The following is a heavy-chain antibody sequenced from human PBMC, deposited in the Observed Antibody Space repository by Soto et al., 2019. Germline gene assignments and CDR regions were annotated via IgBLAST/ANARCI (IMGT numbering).Heavy chain of an antibody. CDR3: ARELSSYYDSSGPRDAFDI. D-gene: IGHD3-22*01. J-gene: IGHJ3*02. Sequence: ASVKFSCKASGYTFTGYYMHWVRQAPGQGLEWMGWINPNSGGTNYAQKFQGWVTMTRDTSISTAYMELSRLRSDDTAVYYCARELSSYYDSSGPRDAFDIWGQGTMVTVSS. CDR1: GYTFTGYY. V-gene: IGHV1-2*04. CDR2: INPNSGGT.